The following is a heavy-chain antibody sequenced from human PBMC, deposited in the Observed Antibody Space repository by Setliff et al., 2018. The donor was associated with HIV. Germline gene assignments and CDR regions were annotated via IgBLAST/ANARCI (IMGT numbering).Heavy chain of an antibody. D-gene: IGHD5-12*01. CDR1: GGSISSHY. CDR2: IHYSGSS. V-gene: IGHV4-59*11. CDR3: ASRNLEMATITSYFDY. J-gene: IGHJ4*02. Sequence: PSETLSLTCTVSGGSISSHYWSWIRQPPGKGLEWIGYIHYSGSSNYNPSLKSRVSISVDTSKKQVSLKLNSVTAADTAVYYCASRNLEMATITSYFDYWGQGTLVTVSS.